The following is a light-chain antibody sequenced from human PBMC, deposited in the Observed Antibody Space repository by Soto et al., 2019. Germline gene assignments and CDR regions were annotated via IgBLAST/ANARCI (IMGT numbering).Light chain of an antibody. V-gene: IGLV1-47*02. CDR3: AAWDDSPSGVV. Sequence: QSVLTQPPSASGTPGQRVTISCSGSSSNIGSNSVYWYQQLPGTAPKLLIYSNHQRPSGVPDRFSGSKSGTSASLAISGLRSEYEANYYCAAWDDSPSGVVFGGGTQLTVL. CDR1: SSNIGSNS. CDR2: SNH. J-gene: IGLJ2*01.